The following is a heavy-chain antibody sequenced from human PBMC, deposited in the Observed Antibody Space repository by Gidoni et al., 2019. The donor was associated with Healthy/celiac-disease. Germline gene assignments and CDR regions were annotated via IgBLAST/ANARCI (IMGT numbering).Heavy chain of an antibody. CDR2: IYYSGST. D-gene: IGHD6-19*01. V-gene: IGHV4-59*01. J-gene: IGHJ4*02. CDR1: GGSLSSYY. Sequence: QVQLQESGPGLVKPSETLSLTCTVSGGSLSSYYWSWIRQPPGKGLEWIGYIYYSGSTNYNPSLKSRVTISVDTSKNQFSLKLSSVTAADTAVYYCARARGSGWLYYFDYWGQGTLVTVSS. CDR3: ARARGSGWLYYFDY.